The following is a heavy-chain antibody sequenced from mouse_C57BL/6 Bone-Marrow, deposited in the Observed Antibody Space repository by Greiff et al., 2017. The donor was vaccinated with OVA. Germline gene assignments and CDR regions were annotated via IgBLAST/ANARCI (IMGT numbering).Heavy chain of an antibody. CDR1: GYTFTSYW. CDR3: AREDRKDAMDY. V-gene: IGHV1-69*01. D-gene: IGHD2-14*01. CDR2: IDPSDSYT. Sequence: QVQLKQPGAELVMPGASVKLSCKASGYTFTSYWMHWVKQRPGQGLEWIGEIDPSDSYTNYNQKFKGKSTLTVDKSSSTAYMQLSSLTSEDSAVYYCAREDRKDAMDYWGQGTSVTVSS. J-gene: IGHJ4*01.